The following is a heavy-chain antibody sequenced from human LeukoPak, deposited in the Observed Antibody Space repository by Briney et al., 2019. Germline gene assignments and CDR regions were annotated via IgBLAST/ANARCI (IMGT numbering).Heavy chain of an antibody. CDR2: INAGGGET. J-gene: IGHJ3*01. CDR1: GFTFSTYA. Sequence: PGGSLRLSCAASGFTFSTYAMTWVRQAAEKGLEWVSIINAGGGETYYADSVKGRFTISRDNSKGTLYLQMNSLRVEDTAVYYCGRDPNGDYFGAFEFWGQETLVTVSA. CDR3: GRDPNGDYFGAFEF. V-gene: IGHV3-23*01. D-gene: IGHD4-17*01.